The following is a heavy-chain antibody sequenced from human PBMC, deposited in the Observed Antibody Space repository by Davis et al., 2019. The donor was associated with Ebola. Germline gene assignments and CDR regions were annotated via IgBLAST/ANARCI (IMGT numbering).Heavy chain of an antibody. J-gene: IGHJ6*02. D-gene: IGHD2-8*01. CDR3: ARDCTNGVCHYGMDV. V-gene: IGHV1-46*01. CDR1: GYTFTSYY. CDR2: INPSGGST. Sequence: ASVKVSCKASGYTFTSYYMHWVRQAPGQGLEWMGIINPSGGSTSYAQKFQGRVTMTRDTSTSTVYMELSSLRSEDTAVYYCARDCTNGVCHYGMDVWGQGTTVTVSS.